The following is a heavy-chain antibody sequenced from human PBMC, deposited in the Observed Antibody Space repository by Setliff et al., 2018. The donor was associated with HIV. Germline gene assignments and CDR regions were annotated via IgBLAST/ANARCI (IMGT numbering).Heavy chain of an antibody. CDR2: INAGNGDT. Sequence: ASVKVSCKASGDTFTNYAMHWVRQAPGQRLEWMGWINAGNGDTKYSQNFQGRVTITRDTSATTVYMELSSLRSEDTAVYYCARDERDYDFWNGYAYYMDVWGKGTTVTVSS. D-gene: IGHD3-3*01. V-gene: IGHV1-3*01. CDR1: GDTFTNYA. J-gene: IGHJ6*03. CDR3: ARDERDYDFWNGYAYYMDV.